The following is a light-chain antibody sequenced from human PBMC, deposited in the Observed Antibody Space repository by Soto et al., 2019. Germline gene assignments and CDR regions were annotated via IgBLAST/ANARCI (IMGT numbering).Light chain of an antibody. CDR1: QSVSSTY. J-gene: IGKJ2*01. Sequence: ESVLTQSPGTLSLSPGKRATLSCRASQSVSSTYLAWYQQNPGQAPRLLIYGASSRATGIPDRFSGSGSGTDFTLTISRLEPEDFAVYFCQQYGSSSYTFGQGTKLEIK. CDR2: GAS. V-gene: IGKV3-20*01. CDR3: QQYGSSSYT.